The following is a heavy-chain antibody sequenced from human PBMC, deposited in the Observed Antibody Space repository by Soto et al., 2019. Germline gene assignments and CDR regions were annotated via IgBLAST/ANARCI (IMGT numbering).Heavy chain of an antibody. Sequence: EASVKVSCKASGYTFTGYYMHWVRQAPGQGLEWMGWINPNSGGTNYAQKFQGWVTMTRDTSISTAYMELSRLRSDDTAVYYCARDRRIAVAGTHYHYYYGMDVWGQGTTVTVSS. D-gene: IGHD6-19*01. J-gene: IGHJ6*02. CDR1: GYTFTGYY. CDR3: ARDRRIAVAGTHYHYYYGMDV. CDR2: INPNSGGT. V-gene: IGHV1-2*04.